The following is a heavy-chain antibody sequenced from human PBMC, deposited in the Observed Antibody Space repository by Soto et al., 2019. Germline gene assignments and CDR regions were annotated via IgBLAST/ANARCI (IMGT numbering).Heavy chain of an antibody. V-gene: IGHV4-59*01. CDR1: GGSISDYY. Sequence: QVQLQESGPGLVKPPETLSLTCTVSGGSISDYYWSWIRQPPGKGLEWIGYIYHSGSVSYNPSLKSRLTISMDTSKIQFSLRLGSVTAADTAVYYCARDLVRGAIGYWGQGILVTVSS. D-gene: IGHD3-10*01. CDR3: ARDLVRGAIGY. CDR2: IYHSGSV. J-gene: IGHJ4*02.